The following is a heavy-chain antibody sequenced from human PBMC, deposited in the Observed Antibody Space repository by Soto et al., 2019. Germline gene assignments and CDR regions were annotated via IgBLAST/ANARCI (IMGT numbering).Heavy chain of an antibody. CDR1: GFIFSAYA. D-gene: IGHD2-21*01. CDR3: AKWTYLDF. Sequence: EVQLLESGGGLVQPGGSLRLSCATSGFIFSAYAMTWVRQAPGRGLEWVSTISGTDGKTFYADSVKGRFSISRVTSTNTLYLHMNSLRAEDTAVYYCAKWTYLDFWGQGTRVTVSS. J-gene: IGHJ1*01. CDR2: ISGTDGKT. V-gene: IGHV3-23*01.